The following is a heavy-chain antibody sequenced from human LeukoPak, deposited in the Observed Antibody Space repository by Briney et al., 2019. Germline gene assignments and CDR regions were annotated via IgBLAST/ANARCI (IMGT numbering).Heavy chain of an antibody. V-gene: IGHV3-74*01. CDR3: ARGGVGCFDY. CDR2: INSDGTSA. Sequence: PGGSLRLSCAASGFTFSSYWIHWVRQAPGKGLVWVSHINSDGTSATYADSVKGRLTISRDNDKNTVYLQVNSLRAEDTAVYYCARGGVGCFDYWGQGALVTVSS. CDR1: GFTFSSYW. D-gene: IGHD6-19*01. J-gene: IGHJ4*02.